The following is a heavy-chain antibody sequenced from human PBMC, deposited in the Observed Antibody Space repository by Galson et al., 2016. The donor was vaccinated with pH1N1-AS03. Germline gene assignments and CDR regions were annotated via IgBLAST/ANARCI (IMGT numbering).Heavy chain of an antibody. Sequence: SCKASGYTFSNYGITWMRQAPGQGLQWMGWIKNNNDNTIYGQNFQGRVTLTTDPSTNTAYMELKNLRSDDTGVYYCARAFEEYLLRDYSSVFDSWGQGTLVTVSS. CDR3: ARAFEEYLLRDYSSVFDS. CDR1: GYTFSNYG. CDR2: IKNNNDNT. J-gene: IGHJ4*02. D-gene: IGHD2/OR15-2a*01. V-gene: IGHV1-18*01.